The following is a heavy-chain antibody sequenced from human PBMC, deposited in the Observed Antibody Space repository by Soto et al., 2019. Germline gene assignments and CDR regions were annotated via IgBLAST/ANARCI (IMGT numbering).Heavy chain of an antibody. CDR2: IYYSGST. V-gene: IGHV4-30-2*03. D-gene: IGHD4-4*01. J-gene: IGHJ5*02. Sequence: SETLSLTCAVYGGSISSGGYSWSWIRQPPGKGLEWIGSIYYSGSTYYNPSLKSRVTISVDTSKNQFSLKLSSVTAADTAVYYCARSSTRTNYADRFASWGQRSMVTGSS. CDR1: GGSISSGGYS. CDR3: ARSSTRTNYADRFAS.